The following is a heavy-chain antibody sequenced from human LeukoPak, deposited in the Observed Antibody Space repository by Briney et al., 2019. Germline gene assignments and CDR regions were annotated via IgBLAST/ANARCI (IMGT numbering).Heavy chain of an antibody. J-gene: IGHJ3*02. Sequence: GGSLRLSCAASGFTFSSYSMNWVRQAPGKGLEWVSSISSSSTFIYYADSVKGRFTISRDNAKNSLYLQMNSLKAEDTAVYYCARDFLSGGWPHAFDIWGQGTMVTVSS. V-gene: IGHV3-21*01. CDR1: GFTFSSYS. CDR3: ARDFLSGGWPHAFDI. D-gene: IGHD6-19*01. CDR2: ISSSSTFI.